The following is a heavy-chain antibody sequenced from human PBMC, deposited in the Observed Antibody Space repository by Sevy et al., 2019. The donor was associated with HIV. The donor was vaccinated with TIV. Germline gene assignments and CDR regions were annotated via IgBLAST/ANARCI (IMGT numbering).Heavy chain of an antibody. CDR2: ISAYNGNT. J-gene: IGHJ6*02. CDR3: ARAATVTSPMKYYYYYGMDV. V-gene: IGHV1-18*01. Sequence: ASVKVSCKASGYTFTSYGISWVRQAPGQGLEWMGWISAYNGNTNYAQKLQGRVTMTTDTSTSTAYMVLRSLRSDDTAVYYCARAATVTSPMKYYYYYGMDVWGQGTTVTVSS. CDR1: GYTFTSYG. D-gene: IGHD4-4*01.